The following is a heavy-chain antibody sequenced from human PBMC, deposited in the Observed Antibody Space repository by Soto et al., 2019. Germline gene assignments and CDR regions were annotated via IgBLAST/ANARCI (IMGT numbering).Heavy chain of an antibody. CDR3: ARDSDGDYYFDY. CDR1: GGSISSYY. CDR2: IYYSGST. Sequence: SETLSLTCTVSGGSISSYYWSWIRQPPGKGLEGIGYIYYSGSTNYNPSLKSRVTISVDTSKNQFSLKLSSVTAADTAVYYCARDSDGDYYFDYWGQGTLVTVSS. V-gene: IGHV4-59*01. D-gene: IGHD4-17*01. J-gene: IGHJ4*02.